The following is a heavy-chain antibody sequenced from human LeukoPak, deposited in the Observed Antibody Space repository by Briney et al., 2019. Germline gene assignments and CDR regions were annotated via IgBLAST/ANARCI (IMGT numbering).Heavy chain of an antibody. J-gene: IGHJ6*02. CDR3: AKVGGPIVLMVYATHGMGV. D-gene: IGHD2-8*01. CDR1: GFTFSSYA. CDR2: ISGSGGST. V-gene: IGHV3-23*01. Sequence: TGASLRLSCAASGFTFSSYAMSWVRQAPGKGLEWVSAISGSGGSTYYADSVKGRFTISRDNSKNTLYLQMNSLRAEDTAVYYCAKVGGPIVLMVYATHGMGVWGQGTTVTVSS.